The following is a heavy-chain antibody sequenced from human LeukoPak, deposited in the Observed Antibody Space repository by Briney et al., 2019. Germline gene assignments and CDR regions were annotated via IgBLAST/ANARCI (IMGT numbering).Heavy chain of an antibody. CDR3: ARVYDRNWFDP. Sequence: SETLSLTCTVSGYSISSGYYWGWIRQPPGKGLEWIGSIYHSGSTYYNPSLKSRVTISVDTSKNQFSLKLSSVTAADTAVYYCARVYDRNWFDPWGQGTLVTVSS. V-gene: IGHV4-38-2*02. D-gene: IGHD3-9*01. CDR2: IYHSGST. CDR1: GYSISSGYY. J-gene: IGHJ5*02.